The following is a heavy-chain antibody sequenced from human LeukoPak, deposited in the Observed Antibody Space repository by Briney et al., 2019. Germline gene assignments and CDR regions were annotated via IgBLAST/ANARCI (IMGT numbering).Heavy chain of an antibody. J-gene: IGHJ4*02. CDR1: GYTFTSNY. Sequence: ASVKVSCKAFGYTFTSNYMHWVRQAPGQGPEWMGVISPSGGSTTYAQKFQGRVTMTTDTSTSTAYMELRSLRSDDTAVYYCARDLKRGYSSGRYSWGTGSSNDYWGQGTLVTVSS. V-gene: IGHV1-46*01. D-gene: IGHD6-19*01. CDR2: ISPSGGST. CDR3: ARDLKRGYSSGRYSWGTGSSNDY.